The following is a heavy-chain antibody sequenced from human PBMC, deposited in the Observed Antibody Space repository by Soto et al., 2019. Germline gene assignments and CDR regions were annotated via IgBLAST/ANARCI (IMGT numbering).Heavy chain of an antibody. D-gene: IGHD6-19*01. Sequence: GESLKISCKGSGYSFTSYWIGWVRQMPGKGLEWMGIIYPGDSDTRYSPSFQGQVTTSADKSISTAYLQWSSLKASDTAMYYCAGTRIAVAGTNYYYGMDVWGQGTTVTVSS. CDR3: AGTRIAVAGTNYYYGMDV. CDR1: GYSFTSYW. J-gene: IGHJ6*02. V-gene: IGHV5-51*01. CDR2: IYPGDSDT.